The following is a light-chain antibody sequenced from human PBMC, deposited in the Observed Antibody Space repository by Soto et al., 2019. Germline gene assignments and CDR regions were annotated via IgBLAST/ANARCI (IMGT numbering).Light chain of an antibody. Sequence: EIVLTQSPGTLSLSPGERATLSCRASQSVSSSYLAWYQQKPGQAPRLLIYGASSRATGISDRFSGSGSGTDFTLTISRLEPEDVAVYYCQQYGSSLTWTFGQGTKVEIK. CDR3: QQYGSSLTWT. CDR2: GAS. CDR1: QSVSSSY. J-gene: IGKJ1*01. V-gene: IGKV3-20*01.